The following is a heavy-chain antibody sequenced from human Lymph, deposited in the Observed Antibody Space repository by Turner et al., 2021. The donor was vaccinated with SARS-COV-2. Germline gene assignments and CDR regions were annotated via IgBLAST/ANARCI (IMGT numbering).Heavy chain of an antibody. Sequence: QVQLVQSGAEVKKPGSSVKVSCKASGGTFSSYAITWVRQAPGQGLEWMGGIIPILAIANYAKKFQGRVTITADKSTSTAYMELSNLRSEDTAVYYCARDSPYCSSTSCYDPWGQGTLVTVSS. D-gene: IGHD2-2*01. CDR1: GGTFSSYA. J-gene: IGHJ5*02. CDR3: ARDSPYCSSTSCYDP. V-gene: IGHV1-69*10. CDR2: IIPILAIA.